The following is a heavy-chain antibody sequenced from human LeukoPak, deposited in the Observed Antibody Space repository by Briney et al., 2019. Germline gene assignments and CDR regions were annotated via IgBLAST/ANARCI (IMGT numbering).Heavy chain of an antibody. D-gene: IGHD6-13*01. CDR2: IYTSGST. CDR3: ARDSAAAGTSFDY. V-gene: IGHV4-61*02. CDR1: GGSISSGSYY. Sequence: KPSQTLSLTCTVSGGSISSGSYYWSWIRQPAGKGLEWIGRIYTSGSTNYNPSLKSRVTISVDTSKNQFSLKLSSVIAADTAVYYCARDSAAAGTSFDYWGQGTLVTVSS. J-gene: IGHJ4*02.